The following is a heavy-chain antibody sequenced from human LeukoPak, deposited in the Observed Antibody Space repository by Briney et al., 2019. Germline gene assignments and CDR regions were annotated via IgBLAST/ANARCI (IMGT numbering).Heavy chain of an antibody. D-gene: IGHD2-15*01. CDR3: ARHRSGGWPDYYYYYMDV. CDR1: GASISSYY. CDR2: IYYNGNT. Sequence: SETLSLTCTVSGASISSYYWSWIRQSPGKGLEWIGYIYYNGNTNYNPSLKGRVTISVDSSKNQFSLKLSSVTAADTAVYYCARHRSGGWPDYYYYYMDVWGKGTTVTISS. V-gene: IGHV4-59*08. J-gene: IGHJ6*03.